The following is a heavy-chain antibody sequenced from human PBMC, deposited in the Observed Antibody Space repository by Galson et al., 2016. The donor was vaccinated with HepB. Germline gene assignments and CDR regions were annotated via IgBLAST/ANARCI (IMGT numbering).Heavy chain of an antibody. D-gene: IGHD1-26*01. J-gene: IGHJ6*02. CDR1: GFTFSQSS. V-gene: IGHV3-21*01. CDR2: VSSSLSYI. Sequence: SLRLSCAGSGFTFSQSSLHWVRQAPGKGLEWVSSVSSSLSYITYADSVKGRFTISRDNAKKSLVLQMNSLRAEDTAVYYCARGWENYYYGLDVWGQGTPVTVSS. CDR3: ARGWENYYYGLDV.